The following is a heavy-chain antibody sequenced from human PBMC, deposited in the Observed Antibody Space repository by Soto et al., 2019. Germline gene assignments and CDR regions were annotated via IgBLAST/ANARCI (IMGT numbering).Heavy chain of an antibody. CDR1: GGSISSSSYY. D-gene: IGHD2-2*01. V-gene: IGHV4-39*01. Sequence: ASETLSLTCTVSGGSISSSSYYWGWIRQPPGKGLEWIGSIYYSGSTYYNPSLKSRVTISVDTSKNQFSLKLSSVTAADTAVYYCARLGYCSSTSCYWAPHPFAYWGKGTLVTVSS. CDR2: IYYSGST. J-gene: IGHJ4*02. CDR3: ARLGYCSSTSCYWAPHPFAY.